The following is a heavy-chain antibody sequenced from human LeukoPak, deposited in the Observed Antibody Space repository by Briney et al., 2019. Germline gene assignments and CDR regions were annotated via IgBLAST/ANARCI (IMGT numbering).Heavy chain of an antibody. D-gene: IGHD3-10*01. CDR2: INPHSGAT. J-gene: IGHJ5*02. V-gene: IGHV1-2*02. Sequence: ASVKVSCKASGYTFTGCYIHWVRQAPGQGPEWMGWINPHSGATKYAQKFQGRVTMTRDTSISTAFMELSSLRSDDTAMYYCSRDLLMYYSGSGESTWGQGTQVTVSS. CDR1: GYTFTGCY. CDR3: SRDLLMYYSGSGEST.